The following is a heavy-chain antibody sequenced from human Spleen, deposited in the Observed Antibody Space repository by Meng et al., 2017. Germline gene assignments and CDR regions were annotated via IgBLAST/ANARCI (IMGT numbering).Heavy chain of an antibody. D-gene: IGHD3-3*01. CDR3: ARGFLEWLLPLCWFDP. CDR1: GYTFTGYA. Sequence: ASVKVSCKTSGYTFTGYAVNWVRLVPGQGLEWVGWINTNTGNPTYGQGFTGRFVFSLDTSVSTAYLQISSLKAEDTAVYYCARGFLEWLLPLCWFDPWGQGTLVTVSS. V-gene: IGHV7-4-1*02. J-gene: IGHJ5*02. CDR2: INTNTGNP.